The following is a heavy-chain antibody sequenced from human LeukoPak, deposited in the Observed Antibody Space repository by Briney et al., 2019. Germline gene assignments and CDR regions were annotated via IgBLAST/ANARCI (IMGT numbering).Heavy chain of an antibody. V-gene: IGHV3-30*18. J-gene: IGHJ4*02. CDR1: GFTFSSYG. CDR2: ISFDGKTQ. Sequence: PGGSLRLSCAASGFTFSSYGMHWVRQAPGKGLEWVAVISFDGKTQYYIDSVKGRFTISRDNSKNTLYLQMNSLRAEDTAVYYCAKEMSSSNIGHCGQGTLVTVSS. CDR3: AKEMSSSNIGH. D-gene: IGHD2-2*01.